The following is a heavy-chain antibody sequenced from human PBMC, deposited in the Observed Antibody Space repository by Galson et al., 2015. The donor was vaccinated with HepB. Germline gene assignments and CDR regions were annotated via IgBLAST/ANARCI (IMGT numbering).Heavy chain of an antibody. CDR1: GGTFSSYT. CDR3: ARSDPDYSNYDNNWFDP. D-gene: IGHD4-11*01. J-gene: IGHJ5*02. Sequence: SVKXSCKASGGTFSSYTISWVRQAPGQGLEWMGRIIPILGIANYAQKFQGRVTITADKSTSTAYMELSSLRSEDTAVYYCARSDPDYSNYDNNWFDPWGQGTLVTVSS. CDR2: IIPILGIA. V-gene: IGHV1-69*02.